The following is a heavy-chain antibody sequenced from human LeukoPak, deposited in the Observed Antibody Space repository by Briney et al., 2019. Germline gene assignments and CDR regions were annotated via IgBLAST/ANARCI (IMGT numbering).Heavy chain of an antibody. J-gene: IGHJ4*02. V-gene: IGHV1-2*06. CDR1: GYTFTGYY. CDR3: TRGGYYYGSGSPPHFDY. CDR2: INPNSGGT. Sequence: GASVKVSCKASGYTFTGYYMHWMRQAPGQGLEWMGRINPNSGGTNYAQKFQGRVTMTRDTSISTAYMELSRLRSDDTAVYYCTRGGYYYGSGSPPHFDYWGQGTLVTVSS. D-gene: IGHD3-10*01.